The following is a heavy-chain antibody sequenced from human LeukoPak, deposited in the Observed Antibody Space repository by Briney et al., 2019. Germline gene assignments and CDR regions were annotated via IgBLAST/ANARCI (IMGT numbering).Heavy chain of an antibody. CDR3: ASCPGPCYYYHGMDV. Sequence: GASVKVSCKASGGTFSSYAISWVRQAPGQGLEWMGGIIPIFGTANYAQKFQGRVTIAADESTSTAYMELSGLRSEDTAVYYCASCPGPCYYYHGMDVWGQGTTVTVSS. J-gene: IGHJ6*02. V-gene: IGHV1-69*13. CDR2: IIPIFGTA. CDR1: GGTFSSYA.